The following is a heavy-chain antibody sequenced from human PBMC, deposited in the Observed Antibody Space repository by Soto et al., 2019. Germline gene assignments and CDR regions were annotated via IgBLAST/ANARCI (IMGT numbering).Heavy chain of an antibody. CDR3: ARVPEDSSGYFDS. J-gene: IGHJ4*02. Sequence: SETLSLTCAVSGGSISSSKWWTWVRQPPVKGLEWIGEIYPSESTNYNPSLKSRVTISLDKSNNHFSLRLSSVTAADTAVYYCARVPEDSSGYFDSWGQGTLVTVSS. CDR2: IYPSEST. V-gene: IGHV4-4*02. CDR1: GGSISSSKW. D-gene: IGHD3-22*01.